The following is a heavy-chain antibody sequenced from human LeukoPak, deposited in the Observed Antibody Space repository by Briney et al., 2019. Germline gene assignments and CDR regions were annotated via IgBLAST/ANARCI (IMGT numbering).Heavy chain of an antibody. CDR1: GGTFSNYI. J-gene: IGHJ6*04. CDR3: TRDPNPDDYGDYEPVGYLYFYAMDV. CDR2: IIPIYGTT. D-gene: IGHD4-17*01. V-gene: IGHV1-69*06. Sequence: AASVKVSCKASGGTFSNYIISWVRQAPGQGLEWMGGIIPIYGTTNYARKFQDRVTITADKSTNTAYMELSNLRSEDTAVYFCTRDPNPDDYGDYEPVGYLYFYAMDVWGKGTTVTVSS.